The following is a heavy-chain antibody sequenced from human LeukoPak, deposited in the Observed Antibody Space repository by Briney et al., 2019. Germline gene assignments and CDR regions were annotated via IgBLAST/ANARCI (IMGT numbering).Heavy chain of an antibody. J-gene: IGHJ4*02. V-gene: IGHV4-39*07. CDR2: IYYSGST. CDR3: ARGGSRPYYFDY. D-gene: IGHD5/OR15-5a*01. Sequence: SETLSLTCSFPGGFLSTSSDYWGWIRQSPGKGLEWIGSIYYSGSTYYNPSLKSRVTISVDTSKNQFSLKLSSVTAADTAVYYCARGGSRPYYFDYWGQGTLVTVSS. CDR1: GGFLSTSSDY.